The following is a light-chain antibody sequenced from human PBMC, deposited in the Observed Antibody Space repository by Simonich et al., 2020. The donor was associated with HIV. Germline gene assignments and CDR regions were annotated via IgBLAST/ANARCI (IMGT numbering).Light chain of an antibody. J-gene: IGKJ1*01. CDR2: GAS. Sequence: EIVLTQSPGTLSLSPGERATLSCSASQSVSSNYLGWYQQKPVQAPRLLIYGASTRATGIPDRFSGRGSGTDFTLTISRLEPEDFAVYYCQQYGSSPRTFGQGTKVEI. V-gene: IGKV3-20*01. CDR1: QSVSSNY. CDR3: QQYGSSPRT.